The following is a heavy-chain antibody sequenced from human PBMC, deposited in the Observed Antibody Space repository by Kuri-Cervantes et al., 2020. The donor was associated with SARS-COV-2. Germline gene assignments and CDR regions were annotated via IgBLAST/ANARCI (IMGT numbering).Heavy chain of an antibody. Sequence: ASVKVSCKASGYIFTSYYLHWVRQAPGQGLEWMGVINPTVGDTTYAQKFQGRVTMTRDTSTSTVYVELNSLRAEDTAVYYCARESATIDYWGQGTLVTVSS. CDR2: INPTVGDT. CDR1: GYIFTSYY. J-gene: IGHJ4*02. V-gene: IGHV1-46*01. CDR3: ARESATIDY. D-gene: IGHD1-26*01.